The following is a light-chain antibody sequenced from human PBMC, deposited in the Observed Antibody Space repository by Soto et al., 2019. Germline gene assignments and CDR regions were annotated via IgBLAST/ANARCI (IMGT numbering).Light chain of an antibody. CDR3: CSYSGSSTFVL. J-gene: IGLJ2*01. V-gene: IGLV2-23*03. CDR1: SSDVGNYNL. Sequence: QSVLTQPASVSGSPGQSITISCIETSSDVGNYNLVSWYQHHPGKAPKLVIYEGNKRPSGVSNRFSGSKSGNTASLTISGLQPEDESAYYCCSYSGSSTFVLFGGGTKLTVL. CDR2: EGN.